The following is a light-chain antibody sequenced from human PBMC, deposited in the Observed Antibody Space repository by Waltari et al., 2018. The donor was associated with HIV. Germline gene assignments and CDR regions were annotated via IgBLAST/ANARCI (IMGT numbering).Light chain of an antibody. CDR2: AAA. CDR3: QQSYSTPMYT. CDR1: QTISHY. V-gene: IGKV1-39*01. J-gene: IGKJ2*01. Sequence: DIQMTQSPSSLSASVGDRVTITCRASQTISHYLNWYQQKAGKGPKLLIYAAASLQSGVPSRFSGSGSGTHFTLTITSLHPEDFATYYCQQSYSTPMYTFGQGTKLEI.